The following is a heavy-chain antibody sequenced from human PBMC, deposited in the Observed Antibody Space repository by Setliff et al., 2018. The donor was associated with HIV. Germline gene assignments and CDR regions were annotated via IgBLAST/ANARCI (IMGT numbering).Heavy chain of an antibody. CDR3: ASMYSNYGRYYYYYMDV. Sequence: ASETLSLTCTVSDGSISSSVYYWSWIRQHPGKGLEWIGYIYYSGSTYYNPSLKSRVTMSADTSKNQFSLKLSSVTAADTAVYYCASMYSNYGRYYYYYMDVWGKGATVTVSS. D-gene: IGHD4-4*01. V-gene: IGHV4-31*03. J-gene: IGHJ6*03. CDR1: DGSISSSVYY. CDR2: IYYSGST.